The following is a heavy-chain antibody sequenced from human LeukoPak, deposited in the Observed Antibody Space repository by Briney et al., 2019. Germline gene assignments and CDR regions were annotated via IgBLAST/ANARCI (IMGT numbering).Heavy chain of an antibody. CDR3: ASGDIYGSGSYLQDY. V-gene: IGHV1-46*01. CDR1: GYIFTTYY. Sequence: ASVKVSCKASGYIFTTYYMHWLRQAPGQGPEWMGIINPRGGSTDYAQKFQGRVTMTRDTSISTAYMGLSRLRSDDTAVYYCASGDIYGSGSYLQDYWGQGTLVTVSS. J-gene: IGHJ4*02. CDR2: INPRGGST. D-gene: IGHD3-10*01.